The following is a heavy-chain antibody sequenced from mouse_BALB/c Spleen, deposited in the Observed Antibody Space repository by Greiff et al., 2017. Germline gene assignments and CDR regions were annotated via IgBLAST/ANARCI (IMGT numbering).Heavy chain of an antibody. CDR2: ILPGSGST. V-gene: IGHV1-9*01. Sequence: QVQLQQSGAELMKPGASVKISCKATGYTFSSYWIEWVKQRPGHGLEWIGEILPGSGSTNYNEKFKGKATFTADTSSNTAYMQLSSLTSEDSAVYYCARGGGLRRGYYFDYWGQGTTLTVSS. CDR3: ARGGGLRRGYYFDY. CDR1: GYTFSSYW. D-gene: IGHD2-4*01. J-gene: IGHJ2*01.